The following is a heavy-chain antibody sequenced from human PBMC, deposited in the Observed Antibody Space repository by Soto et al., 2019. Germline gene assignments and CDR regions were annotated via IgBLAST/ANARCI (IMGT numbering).Heavy chain of an antibody. V-gene: IGHV1-24*01. Sequence: ASVKVSFKVSGYTLTELSMHWVRQAPGKGLEWMGGFDPEDGETIYAQKFQGRVTMTEDTSTDTAYMELSSLRSEDTAVYYCATDGRDYNILTGPRDYGMDVWGQGITVTVSS. CDR1: GYTLTELS. J-gene: IGHJ6*02. CDR3: ATDGRDYNILTGPRDYGMDV. CDR2: FDPEDGET. D-gene: IGHD3-9*01.